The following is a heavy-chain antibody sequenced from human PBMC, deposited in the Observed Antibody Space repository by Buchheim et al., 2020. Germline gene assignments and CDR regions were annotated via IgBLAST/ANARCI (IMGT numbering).Heavy chain of an antibody. J-gene: IGHJ5*01. Sequence: QVQLQESGPGLVKPSQTLSLTGVVSGDSISRGGYSWTWIRQAPGKGLEWIGYIYYSGSAYYSPSLKSRVTMSVNTSDNQFSLRLASVTSADTAIYFCARDPGGYGYDSWGQG. CDR1: GDSISRGGYS. V-gene: IGHV4-30-4*07. CDR2: IYYSGSA. CDR3: ARDPGGYGYDS. D-gene: IGHD2-15*01.